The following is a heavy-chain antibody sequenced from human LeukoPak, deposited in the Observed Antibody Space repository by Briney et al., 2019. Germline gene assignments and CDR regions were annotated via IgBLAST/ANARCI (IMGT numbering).Heavy chain of an antibody. J-gene: IGHJ4*02. CDR2: INPKNAAS. V-gene: IGHV1-2*02. Sequence: ASVKVSCKASGYTFTDYFLHWVRQAPGQGLEWMGSINPKNAASNYAQKLQGRVTMTGDTSISTAYMELTRLTPDDTAVYYCVRGQEGSYWGQGALVTVSS. CDR3: VRGQEGSY. CDR1: GYTFTDYF.